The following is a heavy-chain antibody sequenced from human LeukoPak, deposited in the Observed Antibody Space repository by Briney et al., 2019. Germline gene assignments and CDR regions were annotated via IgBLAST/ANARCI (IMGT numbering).Heavy chain of an antibody. Sequence: GGSLRLSCAASGFTFSSYAMSWVRQAPGKGLEWVSAISGSGGSTYYADSVKGRFTISRDNSKNTLYLQMNSLRAEDTAVYYCAKGGYVLRYFDWPQAPYYFAYWGQGTLVTVSS. CDR3: AKGGYVLRYFDWPQAPYYFAY. J-gene: IGHJ4*02. CDR1: GFTFSSYA. CDR2: ISGSGGST. D-gene: IGHD3-9*01. V-gene: IGHV3-23*01.